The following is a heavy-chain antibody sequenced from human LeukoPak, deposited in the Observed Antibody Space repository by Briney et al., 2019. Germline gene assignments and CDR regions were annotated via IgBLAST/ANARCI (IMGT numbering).Heavy chain of an antibody. CDR3: ARDHGSGSYCMDV. CDR1: GGSISRVDYY. CDR2: IYYSGST. D-gene: IGHD3-10*01. V-gene: IGHV4-30-4*01. J-gene: IGHJ6*02. Sequence: PSETLSLTCTVSGGSISRVDYYWSWIRKPPGKGLDWIWYIYYSGSTYYNPSLKSRVTISVDTSKNQFSLKLSSVTAADTAVYYCARDHGSGSYCMDVWGQGTTVTVSS.